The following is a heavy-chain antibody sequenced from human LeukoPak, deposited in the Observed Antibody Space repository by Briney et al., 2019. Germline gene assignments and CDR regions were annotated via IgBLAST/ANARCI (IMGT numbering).Heavy chain of an antibody. CDR2: ISGSNNNT. CDR1: GFTFSSYA. V-gene: IGHV3-23*01. D-gene: IGHD6-13*01. CDR3: AKAPSGYSSSWRYYYFYMDV. J-gene: IGHJ6*03. Sequence: GGSLRLSCTASGFTFSSYAMTWVRQAPGKGLEWVSAISGSNNNTYYAASVKGRFTISRDNSKNTLYLQMSSLRAEDTAVYYCAKAPSGYSSSWRYYYFYMDVWGKGTTVTISS.